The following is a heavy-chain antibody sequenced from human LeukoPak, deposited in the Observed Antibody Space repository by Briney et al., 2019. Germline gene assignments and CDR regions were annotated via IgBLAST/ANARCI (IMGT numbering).Heavy chain of an antibody. V-gene: IGHV3-7*03. J-gene: IGHJ4*02. CDR2: IKEDGTET. D-gene: IGHD5-24*01. Sequence: GGSLRLSCAASGVMFSSNWMSWVGLAPGKGLEWVANIKEDGTETYYVDSVKGRFTISRDNAKNSLYLQMNSLRVEDTAVYYCAKEGRSLQTYWGQGTLVTVSS. CDR3: AKEGRSLQTY. CDR1: GVMFSSNW.